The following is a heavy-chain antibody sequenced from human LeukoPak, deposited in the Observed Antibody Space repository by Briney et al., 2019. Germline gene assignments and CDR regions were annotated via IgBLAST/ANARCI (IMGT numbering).Heavy chain of an antibody. Sequence: GGSLRLSCAASGFTFSSYAMSWVRQAPGKGLEWVSAISGSGGSTYYADSVKGRFTISRDNSKNTLYLQMNSLRAEDTAVYYCAKCEWEPLSDYYYYMDVWGKGITVTVSS. CDR3: AKCEWEPLSDYYYYMDV. J-gene: IGHJ6*03. V-gene: IGHV3-23*01. D-gene: IGHD1-26*01. CDR2: ISGSGGST. CDR1: GFTFSSYA.